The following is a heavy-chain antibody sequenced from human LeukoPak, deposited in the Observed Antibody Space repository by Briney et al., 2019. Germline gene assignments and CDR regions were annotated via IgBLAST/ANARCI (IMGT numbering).Heavy chain of an antibody. J-gene: IGHJ4*02. CDR2: IIPIFGTA. D-gene: IGHD3-9*01. CDR3: ALQPRYFDWFLV. CDR1: GGTFSSCA. Sequence: APVKVSCKASGGTFSSCAINWVRQAPGQGLEWMGGIIPIFGTANYSQKFQGRVTITADESTSTAYMELSSLRSEDTAVYYCALQPRYFDWFLVWGQGTLVTVSS. V-gene: IGHV1-69*13.